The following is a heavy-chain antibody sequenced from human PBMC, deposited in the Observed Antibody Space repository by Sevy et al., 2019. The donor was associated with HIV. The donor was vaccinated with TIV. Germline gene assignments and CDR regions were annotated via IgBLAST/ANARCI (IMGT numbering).Heavy chain of an antibody. CDR2: IRYDGSTK. Sequence: GGSLRLSCAASGFTFISYAMTWVRQAPGKGLEWVAFIRYDGSTKYYAESVKGRFIISRDNSKDTLYLQTNSLRGDDTSLYYCAKGLGMVQGALLSDDVWGQGTMVTVSS. CDR1: GFTFISYA. V-gene: IGHV3-30*02. CDR3: AKGLGMVQGALLSDDV. D-gene: IGHD3-10*01. J-gene: IGHJ3*01.